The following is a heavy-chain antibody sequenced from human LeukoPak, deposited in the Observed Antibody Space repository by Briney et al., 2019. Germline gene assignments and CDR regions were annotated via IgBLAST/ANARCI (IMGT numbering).Heavy chain of an antibody. CDR3: ARISRLDYSEKTNYYRWFDS. V-gene: IGHV3-7*01. CDR2: INQDGSVK. CDR1: RFTFNSNW. Sequence: PGGSLRLSCAASRFTFNSNWMSWVRQAPGKGLEWVATINQDGSVKHYVDSVKGRFTISRDNAKNSVSLQMNSLRAEDTAVYYCARISRLDYSEKTNYYRWFDSWGQGTLVTVSS. J-gene: IGHJ5*01. D-gene: IGHD3-10*01.